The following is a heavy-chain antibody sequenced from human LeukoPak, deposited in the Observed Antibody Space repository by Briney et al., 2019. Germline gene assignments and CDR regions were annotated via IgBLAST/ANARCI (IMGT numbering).Heavy chain of an antibody. V-gene: IGHV4-34*01. CDR3: ATVVQGVIY. J-gene: IGHJ4*02. Sequence: SETLSLTCAVYGGSFSGYYWSWIRQPPGKGLEWIGEINHSGSTNYNPSLKSRVTISVDTSKNQFSLKLSSVTAADTAVYYCATVVQGVIYWGQGTLVTVSP. CDR2: INHSGST. CDR1: GGSFSGYY. D-gene: IGHD3-10*01.